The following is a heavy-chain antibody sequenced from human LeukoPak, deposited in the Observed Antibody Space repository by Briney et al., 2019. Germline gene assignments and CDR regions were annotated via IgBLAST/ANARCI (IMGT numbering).Heavy chain of an antibody. CDR3: ARGTVVESLDY. D-gene: IGHD6-6*01. CDR2: ICYSGST. J-gene: IGHJ4*02. Sequence: SETLSLTCTVSGGSMSSGDYYWSWIRQPPGKGLEWIGYICYSGSTYYNPSLKSRVTISVDTSKNQLSLKLSAVTAADTAVYYCARGTVVESLDYWGQGTLVTVSS. V-gene: IGHV4-30-4*01. CDR1: GGSMSSGDYY.